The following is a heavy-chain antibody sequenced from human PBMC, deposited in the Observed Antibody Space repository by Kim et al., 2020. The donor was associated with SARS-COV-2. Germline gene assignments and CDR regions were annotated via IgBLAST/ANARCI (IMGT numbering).Heavy chain of an antibody. CDR1: GFTFSSHW. CDR3: ATDRAAPVEN. Sequence: GGSLRLSCAASGFTFSSHWMHWVRQAPGKGLVWVSRIKSDGSNTAYADSVKGRFTISRDNAKNTLYLQMNSLRAEDTAVYYCATDRAAPVENWGQGTLVTVSS. D-gene: IGHD6-25*01. V-gene: IGHV3-74*01. J-gene: IGHJ4*02. CDR2: IKSDGSNT.